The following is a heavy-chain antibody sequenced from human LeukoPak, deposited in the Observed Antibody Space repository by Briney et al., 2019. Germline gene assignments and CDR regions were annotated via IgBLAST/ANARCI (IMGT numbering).Heavy chain of an antibody. Sequence: ASVKVSCKASGYTFTSYGINWVRQAPGQGLEWMGWISTYNGYTSYAQKLQGRVTMTTDTSTSTAYMELRSLRSDDTAVYYCARAYMVRGVIVASRAFDYWGQGTLVTVSS. D-gene: IGHD3-10*01. CDR2: ISTYNGYT. V-gene: IGHV1-18*01. J-gene: IGHJ4*02. CDR1: GYTFTSYG. CDR3: ARAYMVRGVIVASRAFDY.